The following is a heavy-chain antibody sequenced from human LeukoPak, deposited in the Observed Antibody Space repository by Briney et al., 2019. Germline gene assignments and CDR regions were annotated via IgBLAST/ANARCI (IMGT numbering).Heavy chain of an antibody. CDR2: ISYDGSNK. D-gene: IGHD2-2*01. J-gene: IGHJ6*02. CDR3: ARERCSSTSCQNYYYYGMDV. V-gene: IGHV3-30-3*01. Sequence: GGSLRLSCAASGFTFSSYAMHWVRQAPGKGLEWVAVISYDGSNKYYADSVKGRFTISRDNSKNTLYLQMNSLRAEDTAVYYCARERCSSTSCQNYYYYGMDVWGQGTTVTASS. CDR1: GFTFSSYA.